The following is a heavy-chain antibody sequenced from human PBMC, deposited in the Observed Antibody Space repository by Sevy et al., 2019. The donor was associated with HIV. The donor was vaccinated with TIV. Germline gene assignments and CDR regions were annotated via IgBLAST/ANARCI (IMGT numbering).Heavy chain of an antibody. CDR2: ISWNSGNI. Sequence: GGSLRLSCAASGFTFDDYAIHWVRQAPGKGLEWVAGISWNSGNIGYADSVKGRFTISRDNAKKSVYLQMNSLRAEDTALYYCAKDRGGSGWYGGAFDIWGQGTMVTVSS. D-gene: IGHD6-19*01. V-gene: IGHV3-9*01. CDR1: GFTFDDYA. J-gene: IGHJ3*02. CDR3: AKDRGGSGWYGGAFDI.